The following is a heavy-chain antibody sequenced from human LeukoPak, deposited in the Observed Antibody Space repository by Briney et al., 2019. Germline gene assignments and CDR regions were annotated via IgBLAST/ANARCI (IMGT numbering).Heavy chain of an antibody. CDR3: AREAYGSGNYYSDY. CDR2: IHKDGSST. D-gene: IGHD3-10*01. Sequence: GGSLRLSCAASGFTFSSYWMHWVRQAPGKGLVWVSRIHKDGSSTSYADSVKGRFTISRDNAKNTLYLQMNSLRAEDTAVYYCAREAYGSGNYYSDYWGQGTVVTVSS. CDR1: GFTFSSYW. J-gene: IGHJ4*02. V-gene: IGHV3-74*01.